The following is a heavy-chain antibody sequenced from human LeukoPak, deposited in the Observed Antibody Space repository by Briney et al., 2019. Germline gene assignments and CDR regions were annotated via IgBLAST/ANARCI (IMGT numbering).Heavy chain of an antibody. D-gene: IGHD1-1*01. CDR3: ARVNINNWHSCDY. CDR2: IYHSGSP. J-gene: IGHJ4*02. V-gene: IGHV4-4*02. Sequence: SGTLPLTCAVSGGSISSNNWWGWVRQPPGKGLERIGEIYHSGSPNYNPSLKSRVTISVDKSRNHFSLNLSSVTAADTAVYYCARVNINNWHSCDYWGQGTLVTVSS. CDR1: GGSISSNNW.